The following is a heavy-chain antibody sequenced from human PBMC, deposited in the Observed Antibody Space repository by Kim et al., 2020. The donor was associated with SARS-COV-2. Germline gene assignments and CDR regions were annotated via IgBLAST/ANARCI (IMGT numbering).Heavy chain of an antibody. CDR2: INHSGST. D-gene: IGHD6-19*01. V-gene: IGHV4-34*01. CDR3: ARRSRGSSGWYRDQTTNWFDP. CDR1: GGSFSGYY. Sequence: SETLSLTCAVYGGSFSGYYWSWIRQPPGKGLEWIGEINHSGSTNYNPSLKSRVTISVDTSKNQFSLKLSSVTAADTAVYYCARRSRGSSGWYRDQTTNWFDPWGQGTLVTVSS. J-gene: IGHJ5*02.